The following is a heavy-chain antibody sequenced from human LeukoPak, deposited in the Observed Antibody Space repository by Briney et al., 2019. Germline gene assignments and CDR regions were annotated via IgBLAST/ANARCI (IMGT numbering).Heavy chain of an antibody. Sequence: SETLSLTCTVSGGSVSSGSYYWSWIRQPPGKGLEWIGYIYYSGSTNYNPSLKSRVTISVDTSKNQFSLKLSPVTAADTAVYYCARDGVSGAYTLDYWGQGTLVTVSS. J-gene: IGHJ4*02. CDR1: GGSVSSGSYY. CDR2: IYYSGST. V-gene: IGHV4-61*01. CDR3: ARDGVSGAYTLDY. D-gene: IGHD2-2*02.